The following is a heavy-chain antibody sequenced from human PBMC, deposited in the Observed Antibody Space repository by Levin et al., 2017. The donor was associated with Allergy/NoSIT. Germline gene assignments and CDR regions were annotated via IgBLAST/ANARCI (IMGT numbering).Heavy chain of an antibody. D-gene: IGHD1-14*01. CDR2: IRSKGYGGKT. CDR3: TRAWPGP. V-gene: IGHV3-49*03. Sequence: GGSLRLSCTGSGFTFDDYGINWFRQAAGKGLEWVGLIRSKGYGGKTEYAASVKGRFTISRDDSNSIASLHMNSLQTEDTAVYYCTRAWPGPWGQGTLVTVSS. J-gene: IGHJ5*02. CDR1: GFTFDDYG.